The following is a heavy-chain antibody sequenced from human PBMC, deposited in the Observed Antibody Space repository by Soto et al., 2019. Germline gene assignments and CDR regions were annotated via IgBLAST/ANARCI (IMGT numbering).Heavy chain of an antibody. CDR3: AKDHPIAVAHHSFDY. CDR2: ISGSGGST. J-gene: IGHJ4*02. Sequence: PWGSLRLSCAASGFTFSSYAMSWVRQAPGKGLEWVSAISGSGGSTYYADSVKGRFTISRDNSKNTLYLQMNSLRAEDTAVYYCAKDHPIAVAHHSFDYWGQGTLVTVSS. V-gene: IGHV3-23*01. D-gene: IGHD6-19*01. CDR1: GFTFSSYA.